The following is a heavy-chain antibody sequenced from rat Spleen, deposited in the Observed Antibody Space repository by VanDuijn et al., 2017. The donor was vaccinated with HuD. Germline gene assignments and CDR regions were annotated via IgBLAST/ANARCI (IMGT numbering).Heavy chain of an antibody. D-gene: IGHD1-10*01. V-gene: IGHV5-29*01. J-gene: IGHJ4*01. CDR1: GFTFSDYY. CDR2: ISYDGSST. CDR3: ARSNNYYVMDA. Sequence: EVQLVESDGGLVQPGRSLKLSCAASGFTFSDYYMAWVRQAPTKGLEWVATISYDGSSTYDRDSVKGRFTISRDNAKSTLYLQMDSLRSEDTATYYCARSNNYYVMDAWGQGASVTVSS.